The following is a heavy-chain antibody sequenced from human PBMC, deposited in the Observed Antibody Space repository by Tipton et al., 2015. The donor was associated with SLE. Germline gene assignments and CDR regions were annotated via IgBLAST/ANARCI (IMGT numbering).Heavy chain of an antibody. V-gene: IGHV4-59*01. Sequence: LRLSCAASGFTFSSYEMNWVRQAPGKGLEWIGYIYYSGSTNYNPSLKSRVTISVDTSKNQFSLKLSSVTAADTAVYYCARGGSSDAFDIWGQGTMVTVSS. D-gene: IGHD1-26*01. CDR1: GFTFSSYE. CDR2: IYYSGST. J-gene: IGHJ3*02. CDR3: ARGGSSDAFDI.